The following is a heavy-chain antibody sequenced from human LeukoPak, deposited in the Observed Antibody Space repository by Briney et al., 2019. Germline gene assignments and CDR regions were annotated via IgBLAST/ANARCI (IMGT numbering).Heavy chain of an antibody. CDR2: ISWNSGSI. CDR1: GFTFDDYA. CDR3: AKDRWEAAGTAYYDY. Sequence: PGGSLRLSCAASGFTFDDYAMHWVRHAPGKGLEWVSGISWNSGSIGYADSVKGRFTISRDNAKNSLYLQMNSLRAEDTALYYCAKDRWEAAGTAYYDYWGQGTLVTVSS. D-gene: IGHD6-13*01. J-gene: IGHJ4*02. V-gene: IGHV3-9*01.